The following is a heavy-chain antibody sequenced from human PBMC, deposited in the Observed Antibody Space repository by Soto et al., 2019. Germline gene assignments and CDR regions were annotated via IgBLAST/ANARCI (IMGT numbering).Heavy chain of an antibody. D-gene: IGHD6-19*01. J-gene: IGHJ4*02. CDR2: IKQDGSEK. CDR3: ARDQPDSSGWYSYFDY. CDR1: GFTFSSYW. V-gene: IGHV3-7*01. Sequence: GGSLRLSCAASGFTFSSYWMSWVRQAPGKGLEWVANIKQDGSEKYYVDSVKGRFTISRDNAKNTLYLQMNSLRAEDTAVFYCARDQPDSSGWYSYFDYWGQGTLVTVSS.